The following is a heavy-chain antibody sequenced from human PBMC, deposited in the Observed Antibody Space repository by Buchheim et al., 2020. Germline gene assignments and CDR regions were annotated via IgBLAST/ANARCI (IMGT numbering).Heavy chain of an antibody. CDR2: ISSSSSTI. CDR1: GFTFSSYS. J-gene: IGHJ4*02. V-gene: IGHV3-48*01. D-gene: IGHD6-6*01. CDR3: ARDQEYSSSSGLNY. Sequence: EVQLVESGGGLVQPGGSLRLSCAASGFTFSSYSMNWVRQAPGKGLAWVSYISSSSSTIYYADSVKGRFTISRDNANNSLYLQMSSLRAEDTAVYYCARDQEYSSSSGLNYWGQGTL.